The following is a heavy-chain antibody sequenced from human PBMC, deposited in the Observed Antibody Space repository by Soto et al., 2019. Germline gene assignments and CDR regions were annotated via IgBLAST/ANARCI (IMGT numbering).Heavy chain of an antibody. J-gene: IGHJ6*02. CDR3: AKNPRGDFWSGYHSHHSYGMDV. Sequence: GGSLRLSCAASGFTFSSYGMHWVRQAPGKGLEWVAVISYDGSNKYYADSVKGRFTISRDNSKNTLYLQMNSLRAEDTAVYYCAKNPRGDFWSGYHSHHSYGMDVWGQGTTVTVSS. D-gene: IGHD3-3*01. CDR1: GFTFSSYG. V-gene: IGHV3-30*18. CDR2: ISYDGSNK.